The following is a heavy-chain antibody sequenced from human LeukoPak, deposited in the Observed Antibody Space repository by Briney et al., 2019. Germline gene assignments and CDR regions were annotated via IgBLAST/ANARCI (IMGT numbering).Heavy chain of an antibody. CDR2: IKSKTDGGTT. CDR3: TTDYYDFWSGYLNY. J-gene: IGHJ4*02. CDR1: GFTFSNAY. Sequence: GGSLRLSCAASGFTFSNAYMNWVRQAPGKGLEWVGRIKSKTDGGTTDYAAPVKGRFTISRDDSKNTLYLQMNSLKTEDTAVYYCTTDYYDFWSGYLNYWGQGTLVTVSS. D-gene: IGHD3-3*01. V-gene: IGHV3-15*07.